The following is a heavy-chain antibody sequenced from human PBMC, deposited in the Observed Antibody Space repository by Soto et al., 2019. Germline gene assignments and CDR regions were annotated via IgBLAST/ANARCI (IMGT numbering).Heavy chain of an antibody. CDR1: GYTFTSYA. J-gene: IGHJ6*02. D-gene: IGHD4-17*01. V-gene: IGHV1-3*01. CDR2: INAGNGNT. Sequence: ASVKVSCKASGYTFTSYAMHWVRQAPGQRLEWMGWINAGNGNTKYSQKFQGRVTITRDTSASTAYMELSSLRSEDTAVYYCASSDKMTTVTTPYYGMDVWGQGTTVTVSS. CDR3: ASSDKMTTVTTPYYGMDV.